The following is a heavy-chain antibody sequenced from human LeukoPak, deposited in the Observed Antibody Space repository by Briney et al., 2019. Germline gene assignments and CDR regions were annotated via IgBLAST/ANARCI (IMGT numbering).Heavy chain of an antibody. CDR1: GFTFSSYW. J-gene: IGHJ4*02. Sequence: GGSLRLSCAASGFTFSSYWMSWVRQAPGKGLEWLANIKQDGSEKYYVDSVKGRFTISRDNAKNSLYLQMNSLRAEDTAVYYCARGGRTGTEYYFDYWGQGTLVTVSS. CDR3: ARGGRTGTEYYFDY. CDR2: IKQDGSEK. V-gene: IGHV3-7*01. D-gene: IGHD1-7*01.